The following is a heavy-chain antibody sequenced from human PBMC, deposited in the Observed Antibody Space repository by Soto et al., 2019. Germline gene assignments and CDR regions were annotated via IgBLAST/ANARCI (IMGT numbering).Heavy chain of an antibody. Sequence: SVKVSCKASGYTFTYRYLHWVRQAPGQALEWMGWITPFNGNTNCAQKFQDRVTITRDRSMSTAYMELSSLRSEDTAMYYCASGDRYGDYVFWYWGQGTLVTVSS. D-gene: IGHD4-17*01. V-gene: IGHV1-45*02. CDR3: ASGDRYGDYVFWY. CDR2: ITPFNGNT. J-gene: IGHJ4*02. CDR1: GYTFTYRY.